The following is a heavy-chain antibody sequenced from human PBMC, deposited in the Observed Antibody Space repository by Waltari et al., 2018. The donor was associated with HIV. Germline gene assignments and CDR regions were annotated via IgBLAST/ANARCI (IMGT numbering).Heavy chain of an antibody. J-gene: IGHJ3*02. CDR3: ARGYDRGAFDI. D-gene: IGHD3-22*01. V-gene: IGHV1-69*02. Sequence: QVQLVQSGAEVKKPGSSVTVSCKASGGTFSSYTRSCVRQAPGQGLEWMGRLIPILALANYAQKFQGRVTITADKSTSTAYMELSSLRSEDTAVYFCARGYDRGAFDIWGQGTMVTVSS. CDR1: GGTFSSYT. CDR2: LIPILALA.